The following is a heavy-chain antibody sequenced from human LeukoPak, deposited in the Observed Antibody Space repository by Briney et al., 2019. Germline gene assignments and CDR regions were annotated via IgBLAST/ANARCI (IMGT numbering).Heavy chain of an antibody. V-gene: IGHV3-20*04. CDR2: INWNSGDI. CDR3: ARDGGYCSSTSCYTLDY. Sequence: PGGSLRLSCAASGFIFNDFGMSWVRQAPGKGLEWVSGINWNSGDIGYADSVKGRFTISRDNAKNSLYLQVNSLRAEDTALYYCARDGGYCSSTSCYTLDYWGQGTLVTVSS. J-gene: IGHJ4*02. CDR1: GFIFNDFG. D-gene: IGHD2-2*02.